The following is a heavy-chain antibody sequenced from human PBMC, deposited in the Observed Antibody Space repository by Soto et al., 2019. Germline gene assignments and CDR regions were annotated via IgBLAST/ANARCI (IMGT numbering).Heavy chain of an antibody. CDR3: ARRGSGSHYDY. V-gene: IGHV3-23*01. CDR2: ISGSGDST. D-gene: IGHD1-26*01. Sequence: EVQLLESGGGLVQPGGSLRLSCAASGFTFSSYAMSWVRQAPGKGLEWVSVISGSGDSTYYADSVKGRFTISRDNSKTTLYLQMNSLRAEDTAVYYCARRGSGSHYDYWGQGTLVTVSS. J-gene: IGHJ4*02. CDR1: GFTFSSYA.